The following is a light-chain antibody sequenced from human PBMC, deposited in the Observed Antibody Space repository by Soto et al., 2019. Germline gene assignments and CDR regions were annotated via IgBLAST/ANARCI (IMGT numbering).Light chain of an antibody. CDR3: AAWDDSLNGVV. V-gene: IGLV1-44*01. CDR1: SSNIGSNS. CDR2: SGD. J-gene: IGLJ2*01. Sequence: QSVLTQPPSASGTPGQRVTISCSGSSSNIGSNSVAWYQQFPGTAPKLLIYSGDQRPSGVPDRFSGSKSGTSASLAISGLQSDDEADYYCAAWDDSLNGVVFGGGTKLTVL.